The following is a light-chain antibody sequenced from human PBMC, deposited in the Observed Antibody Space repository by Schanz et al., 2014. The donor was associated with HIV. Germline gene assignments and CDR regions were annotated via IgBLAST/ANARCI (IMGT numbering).Light chain of an antibody. CDR3: SSFAGRRNVL. V-gene: IGLV1-40*01. Sequence: QSVLTQPPSVSGAPGQRVTISCTGSSSNIGAGYDVHWYQHLPGTAPKLLIYSNTNRPSGVPGRFSGSKSGTSASLAITGLQAEDEADYYCSSFAGRRNVLFGGGTKLTVL. CDR2: SNT. CDR1: SSNIGAGYD. J-gene: IGLJ3*02.